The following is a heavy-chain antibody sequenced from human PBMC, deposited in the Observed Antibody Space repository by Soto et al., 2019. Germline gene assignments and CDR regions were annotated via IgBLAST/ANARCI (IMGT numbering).Heavy chain of an antibody. CDR2: INHSGST. CDR1: GGSFSGYY. Sequence: SDTLSLTCAVYGGSFSGYYWSWIRQPPGKGLEWIGEINHSGSTNYNPSLKSRVTISVDTSKNQFSLKLSSVTAADTAVYYCASLKPGIAAAEFDYWGQGTLVTV. D-gene: IGHD6-13*01. CDR3: ASLKPGIAAAEFDY. J-gene: IGHJ4*02. V-gene: IGHV4-34*01.